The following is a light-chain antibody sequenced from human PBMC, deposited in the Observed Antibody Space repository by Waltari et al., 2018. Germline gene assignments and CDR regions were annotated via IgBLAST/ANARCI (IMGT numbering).Light chain of an antibody. CDR3: CSYAGSSTFEI. J-gene: IGLJ2*01. CDR1: RSDIGSYSL. CDR2: EVT. V-gene: IGLV2-23*02. Sequence: QSALTQPAPVSGSPGQSTTIPCSGSRSDIGSYSLVSWYQQHPGKAPKLMFYEVTKRPSGVSDRFSGSKSGSTAYLTITGLQADDEAHYHCCSYAGSSTFEIFGGGTKVTVL.